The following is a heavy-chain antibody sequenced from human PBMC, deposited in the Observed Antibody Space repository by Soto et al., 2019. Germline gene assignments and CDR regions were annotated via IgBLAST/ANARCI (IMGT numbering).Heavy chain of an antibody. J-gene: IGHJ4*02. CDR2: IFYSGST. Sequence: PSETLSLTCNLSGGSINSGGYYWSWIRQHPGKGLEWIGYIFYSGSTYYNPSLKSRVTISVDRSKNQFSLKLSSVTAADTAVYYCAAGGGLPRYYWGQGTLVTVSS. V-gene: IGHV4-31*03. CDR3: AAGGGLPRYY. D-gene: IGHD5-12*01. CDR1: GGSINSGGYY.